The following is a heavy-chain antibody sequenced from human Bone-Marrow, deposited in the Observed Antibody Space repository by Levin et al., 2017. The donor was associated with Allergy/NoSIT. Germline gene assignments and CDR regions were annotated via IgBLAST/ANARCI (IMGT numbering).Heavy chain of an antibody. J-gene: IGHJ6*02. CDR2: IYSGGTT. V-gene: IGHV3-53*01. Sequence: GGSLRLSCAASGFTVSSNYMSWVRQAPGKALEWVSIIYSGGTTYYADSVKGRFTISRDNSKNTLYLQMNSLRAEDTAVYYCARDSVTATRYYDDGMDVWGQGTTVTVSS. CDR3: ARDSVTATRYYDDGMDV. D-gene: IGHD2-21*02. CDR1: GFTVSSNY.